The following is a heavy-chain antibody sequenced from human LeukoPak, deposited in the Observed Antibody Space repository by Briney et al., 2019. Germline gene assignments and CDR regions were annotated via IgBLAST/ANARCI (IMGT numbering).Heavy chain of an antibody. CDR3: ARSAALDY. CDR1: GYTLTSYW. V-gene: IGHV5-51*01. Sequence: GESLKISCKGSGYTLTSYWIGWVRQMPGKGLEWMGIIFPGDSDATYSPSFQGQVTISADKSISTAYLQWSSLKASDTAMYYCARSAALDYWGQGTLVTVSS. CDR2: IFPGDSDA. D-gene: IGHD2-15*01. J-gene: IGHJ4*02.